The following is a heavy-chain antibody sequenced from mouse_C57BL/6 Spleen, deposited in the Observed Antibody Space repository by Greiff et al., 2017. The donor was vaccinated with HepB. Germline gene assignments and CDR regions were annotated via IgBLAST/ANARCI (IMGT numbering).Heavy chain of an antibody. CDR2: INPYNGGT. J-gene: IGHJ3*01. V-gene: IGHV1-19*01. CDR1: GYTFTDYY. D-gene: IGHD2-4*01. CDR3: APYDYDRAY. Sequence: VQLQQSGPVLVKPGASVKMSCKASGYTFTDYYMNWVKQSHGKSLEWIGVINPYNGGTSYNQKFKGKATLTVDKSSSTAYMELNSLTSEDSAVYYCAPYDYDRAYWGQGTLVTVSA.